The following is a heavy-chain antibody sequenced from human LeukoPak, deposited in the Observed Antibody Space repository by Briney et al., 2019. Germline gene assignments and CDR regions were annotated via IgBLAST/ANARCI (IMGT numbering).Heavy chain of an antibody. Sequence: GASVKVSCKASGYTFTGYYMHWVRQAPGQGLEWMGWINPNSGGTNYAQKFQGRVTMTRDTSISTAYMELSRLRSDDTAVYYCAIHSEWGIAARPDAPAGTFDYWGQGTLVTVSS. CDR1: GYTFTGYY. D-gene: IGHD6-6*01. CDR2: INPNSGGT. CDR3: AIHSEWGIAARPDAPAGTFDY. V-gene: IGHV1-2*02. J-gene: IGHJ4*02.